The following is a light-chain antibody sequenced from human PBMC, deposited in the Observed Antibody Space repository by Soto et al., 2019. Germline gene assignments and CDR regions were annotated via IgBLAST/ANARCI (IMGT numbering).Light chain of an antibody. CDR1: QNINSY. V-gene: IGKV1-39*01. CDR2: AAS. CDR3: QQSYSTSWT. Sequence: EIQMTQSPASLSASVEDRVTITCWASQNINSYLHWYQQKPGKDPRLLIYAASTLQSWVPSRFSGSGSGTDFTLTISSLQPEELATYYCQQSYSTSWTVGPGTKVAI. J-gene: IGKJ1*01.